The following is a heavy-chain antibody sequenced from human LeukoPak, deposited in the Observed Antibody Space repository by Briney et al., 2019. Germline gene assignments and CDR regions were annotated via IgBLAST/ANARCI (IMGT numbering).Heavy chain of an antibody. CDR2: IRYNGNNQ. CDR1: GFTFNNYG. D-gene: IGHD6-19*01. CDR3: ARDQWLVPRGPFDY. J-gene: IGHJ4*02. V-gene: IGHV3-30*02. Sequence: GGSLRLSCAASGFTFNNYGMHWVRQAPGKGLEWVAFIRYNGNNQYYADSVKGRFTISRDNSKNTLYLQMNSLRAEDTAVYYCARDQWLVPRGPFDYWGQGTLVTVSS.